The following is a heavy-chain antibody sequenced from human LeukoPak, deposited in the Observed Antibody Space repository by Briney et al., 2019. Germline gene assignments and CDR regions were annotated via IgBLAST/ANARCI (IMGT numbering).Heavy chain of an antibody. V-gene: IGHV6-1*01. Sequence: SQTLSLTCAISGDSVSSNSAAWNWIRHSPSRGLEWLGRTYYRSKWYNDYAVSVKSRITINPDTSKNQFSLQLNSVTPEDTAVYYCARAAGYSSSWYGKYYFDYWGQGTLVTVSS. J-gene: IGHJ4*02. CDR1: GDSVSSNSAA. D-gene: IGHD6-13*01. CDR3: ARAAGYSSSWYGKYYFDY. CDR2: TYYRSKWYN.